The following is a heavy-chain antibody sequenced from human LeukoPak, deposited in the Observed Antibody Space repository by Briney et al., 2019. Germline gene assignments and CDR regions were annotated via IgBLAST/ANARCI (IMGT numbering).Heavy chain of an antibody. CDR2: IYHSGST. V-gene: IGHV4-4*02. CDR3: ARGSIIEFNPERYFDY. D-gene: IGHD3-16*01. CDR1: GGSISSSNW. Sequence: SETLSLTCAVPGGSISSSNWWSWVRQPPGKGLEWIGEIYHSGSTNYNPSLKSRVTISVDKSKNQFSLKLSSVTAADTAVYYCARGSIIEFNPERYFDYWGQGTLVTVSS. J-gene: IGHJ4*02.